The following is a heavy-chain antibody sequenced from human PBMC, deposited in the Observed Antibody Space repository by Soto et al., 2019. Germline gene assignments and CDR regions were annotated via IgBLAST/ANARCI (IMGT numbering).Heavy chain of an antibody. CDR1: GDSVSSNSAA. CDR3: ARGKWLPGVFAAPSHYYGMDV. D-gene: IGHD2-8*01. CDR2: TYYRSKWYN. Sequence: PSQTLSLTCAISGDSVSSNSAAWNWIRQSPSRGLEWLGRTYYRSKWYNDYAVSVKSRITINPDTSKNQFSLQLNSVTPEDTAVYYCARGKWLPGVFAAPSHYYGMDVWGQGTTVTVSS. J-gene: IGHJ6*02. V-gene: IGHV6-1*01.